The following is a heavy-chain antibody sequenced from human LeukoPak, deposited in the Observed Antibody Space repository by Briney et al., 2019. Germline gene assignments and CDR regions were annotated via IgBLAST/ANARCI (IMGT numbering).Heavy chain of an antibody. D-gene: IGHD1-26*01. CDR2: INPNNGGT. J-gene: IGHJ4*02. Sequence: ASVKVSCKASGYTFTSYGISWVRQAPGQGLEWMGRINPNNGGTNYAQKFQGRVTMTGDTSISTAYMELSSLRSDDTAVYYCAGGIEWELPTFDYWGQGTLVTVSS. CDR1: GYTFTSYG. V-gene: IGHV1-2*06. CDR3: AGGIEWELPTFDY.